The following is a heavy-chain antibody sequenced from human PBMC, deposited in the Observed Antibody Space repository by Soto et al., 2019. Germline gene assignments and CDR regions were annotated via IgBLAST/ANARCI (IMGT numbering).Heavy chain of an antibody. V-gene: IGHV1-69*01. D-gene: IGHD3-22*01. CDR2: IIPIFGTA. CDR1: GGTFSSYA. Sequence: QVQLVQSGAEVKKPGSWVKVSCKASGGTFSSYAISWVRQAPGQGLEWMGGIIPIFGTANYAQMFQGRVTITADESTSTAYMELSSLRSEDTAVYYCARDIGPYYDSSGYYYSGWFDPWGQGTLVTVSS. J-gene: IGHJ5*02. CDR3: ARDIGPYYDSSGYYYSGWFDP.